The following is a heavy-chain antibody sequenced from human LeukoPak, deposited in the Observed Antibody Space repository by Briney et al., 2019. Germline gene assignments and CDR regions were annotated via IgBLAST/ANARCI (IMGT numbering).Heavy chain of an antibody. D-gene: IGHD5-18*01. V-gene: IGHV4-59*01. CDR1: DGSISSYY. CDR3: ARARGYSYGSYMDV. Sequence: SETLSLTCNFSDGSISSYYWSWIRQPPGKGLEWIGYIYYTGTTNYNPSLKSRVTVSIDTSKNQFSLRLTSVTAADTAVYYCARARGYSYGSYMDVWGKGTTVTVSS. J-gene: IGHJ6*03. CDR2: IYYTGTT.